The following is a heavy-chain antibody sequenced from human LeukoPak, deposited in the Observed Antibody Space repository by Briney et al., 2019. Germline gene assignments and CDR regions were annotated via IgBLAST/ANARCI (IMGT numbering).Heavy chain of an antibody. CDR3: ARDSAVPWDRSYYYYYMDV. CDR2: IYSGGST. V-gene: IGHV3-53*01. D-gene: IGHD1-26*01. CDR1: GFTVSSNY. J-gene: IGHJ6*03. Sequence: GGSLRLSCAASGFTVSSNYMSWVRQAPGKGLEWVSVIYSGGSTYYADSVKGRFTISRDNSKNTLYLQMNSLRAEDTAVYYCARDSAVPWDRSYYYYYMDVWGKGTTVTISS.